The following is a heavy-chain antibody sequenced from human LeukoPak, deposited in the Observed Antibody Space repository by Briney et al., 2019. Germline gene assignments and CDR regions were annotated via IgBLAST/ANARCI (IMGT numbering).Heavy chain of an antibody. CDR1: GFTFSSYG. Sequence: GRSLRLSCAASGFTFSSYGMHWVRQAPGKGLEWVSAISGSGGSTYYADSVKGRFTISRDNSKNTLYLQMNSLRAEDTAVYYCAKLRFEFSGSYYGMFDYWGQGTLVTVSS. CDR2: ISGSGGST. D-gene: IGHD1-26*01. J-gene: IGHJ4*02. V-gene: IGHV3-23*01. CDR3: AKLRFEFSGSYYGMFDY.